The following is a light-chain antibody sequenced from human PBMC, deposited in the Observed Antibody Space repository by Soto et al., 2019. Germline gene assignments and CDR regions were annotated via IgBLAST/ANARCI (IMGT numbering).Light chain of an antibody. CDR2: AAS. V-gene: IGKV1-39*01. J-gene: IGKJ4*01. Sequence: DIQMTQSPSSLSASVGDRVTITCRASQSISSYLNWYQQKPGKAPKLLIYAASSLQSVVPSRFSGSGSGTDFTLTISSLQPEDFATYYCQQSYSTPLTFGVGTKVEIK. CDR3: QQSYSTPLT. CDR1: QSISSY.